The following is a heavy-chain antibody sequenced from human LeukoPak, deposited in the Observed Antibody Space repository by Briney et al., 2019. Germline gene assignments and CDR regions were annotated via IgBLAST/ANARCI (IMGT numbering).Heavy chain of an antibody. Sequence: GGSLRLSCAASGFTFSSYAMSWVRQAPGKGLEWVSAISGSGGSTYYADSVKGRFTISRDNSKNTLYLQMNSLRAEDTAVYYCAGRALYCSSTSRPRVDYWGQGTLVTVSS. J-gene: IGHJ4*02. D-gene: IGHD2-2*01. CDR3: AGRALYCSSTSRPRVDY. CDR1: GFTFSSYA. V-gene: IGHV3-23*01. CDR2: ISGSGGST.